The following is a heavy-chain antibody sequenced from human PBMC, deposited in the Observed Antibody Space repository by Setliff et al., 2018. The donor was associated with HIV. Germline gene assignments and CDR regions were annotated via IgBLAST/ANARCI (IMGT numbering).Heavy chain of an antibody. J-gene: IGHJ4*02. V-gene: IGHV3-66*02. CDR1: GFTFSSYS. Sequence: GGSLRLSCAASGFTFSSYSMSWVRQAPGKGLEWVSTIYSGGSTYHADSVKGRFTLSRDTSKNTLFLQMNSLRPEDTAVYYCARVRLYNTALDYWGQGTLVTVSS. CDR2: IYSGGST. D-gene: IGHD3-3*01. CDR3: ARVRLYNTALDY.